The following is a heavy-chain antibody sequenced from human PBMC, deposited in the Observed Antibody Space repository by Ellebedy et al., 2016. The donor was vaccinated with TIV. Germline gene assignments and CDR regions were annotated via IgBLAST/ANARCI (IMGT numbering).Heavy chain of an antibody. Sequence: AASVKVSCKASGYTFTGYYLHWVRQAPGQGLEWMGWINSSNGVTNFAQKFQGRVTLGRDTSINTAYINLYRLTSGDTAVYYCARQSGYSSDWSSDSWGQGTLVTVSS. D-gene: IGHD6-19*01. J-gene: IGHJ5*01. V-gene: IGHV1-2*02. CDR2: INSSNGVT. CDR1: GYTFTGYY. CDR3: ARQSGYSSDWSSDS.